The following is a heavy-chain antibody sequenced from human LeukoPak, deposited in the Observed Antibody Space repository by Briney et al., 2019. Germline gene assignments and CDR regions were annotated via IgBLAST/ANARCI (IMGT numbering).Heavy chain of an antibody. D-gene: IGHD3-22*01. CDR2: INPNSGGT. Sequence: ASVKVSCKASGYTFTGYYMHWVRQAPGQGLEWMGWINPNSGGTNYAQRFQGRVTMTRDTSISTAYMELSRLRSDDTAVYYCARVEGGWDSSGYYFEYFQHWGQGTLVTVSS. CDR3: ARVEGGWDSSGYYFEYFQH. V-gene: IGHV1-2*02. CDR1: GYTFTGYY. J-gene: IGHJ1*01.